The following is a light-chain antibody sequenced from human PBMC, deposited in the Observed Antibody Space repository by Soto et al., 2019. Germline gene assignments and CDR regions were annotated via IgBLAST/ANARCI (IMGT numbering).Light chain of an antibody. CDR2: DAS. CDR1: QSVGSC. V-gene: IGKV3-11*01. J-gene: IGKJ2*01. Sequence: EIVLTQSPATLSLSPGERATLSCRASQSVGSCLAWYQQKPGQAPRLLIYDASNRATAIPARFSGSGSGTVFPLTISSLDPEYFAVYYCQQRTNWPYTFGQGTKLEIK. CDR3: QQRTNWPYT.